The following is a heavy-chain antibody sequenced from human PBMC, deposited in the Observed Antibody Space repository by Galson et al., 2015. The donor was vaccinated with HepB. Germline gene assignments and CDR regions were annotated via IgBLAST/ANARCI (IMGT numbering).Heavy chain of an antibody. J-gene: IGHJ5*02. Sequence: SLRLSCADSGFSVTHNYMTWVRQAPGMGPEWVSSIYGDNNAYYGESVKGRFTVSRDESKNVLYLQMNDLRVEDTAVYYCARDYGHYYKSGALPFHYFDLWGQGILVTVSS. CDR1: GFSVTHNY. CDR3: ARDYGHYYKSGALPFHYFDL. V-gene: IGHV3-53*01. CDR2: IYGDNNA. D-gene: IGHD3-10*01.